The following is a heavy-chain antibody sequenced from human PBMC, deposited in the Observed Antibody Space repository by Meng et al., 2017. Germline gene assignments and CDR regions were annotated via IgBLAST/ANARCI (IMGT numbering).Heavy chain of an antibody. CDR3: AKDRIAVAGTYYFDY. CDR2: ISGSGGST. V-gene: IGHV3-23*01. J-gene: IGHJ4*02. CDR1: GFTFSSYA. D-gene: IGHD6-19*01. Sequence: SGAASGFTFSSYAMSWVRQAPGKGLEWVSAISGSGGSTYYADSVKGRFTISRDNSKNTLYLQMNSLRAEDTAVYYCAKDRIAVAGTYYFDYWGQGTLVTVSS.